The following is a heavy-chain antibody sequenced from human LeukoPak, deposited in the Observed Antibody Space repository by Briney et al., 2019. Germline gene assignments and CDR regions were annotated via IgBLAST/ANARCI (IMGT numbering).Heavy chain of an antibody. Sequence: SETLSLTCTVFGGSISSYYWSWIRQPPGKGLEWIGYIYYSGSTNYNPSLKSRVTISVDTSKNQFSLKLSSVTAADTAVYYCARNGIAVNWFDPWGQGTLVTVSS. CDR2: IYYSGST. CDR1: GGSISSYY. V-gene: IGHV4-59*08. CDR3: ARNGIAVNWFDP. J-gene: IGHJ5*02. D-gene: IGHD6-19*01.